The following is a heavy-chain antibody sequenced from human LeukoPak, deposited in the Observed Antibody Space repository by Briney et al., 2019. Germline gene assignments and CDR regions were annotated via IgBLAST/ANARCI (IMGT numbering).Heavy chain of an antibody. CDR1: GYSFTSHY. Sequence: GASVKVSCKASGYSFTSHYMHWVRQAPGQGLEWMGLINPSGSSTLYAQEFQGRVTMTRDTSISTAYMELSRLRSDDTAVYYCARTNYYDSTFDYWGQGTLVTVSP. J-gene: IGHJ4*02. CDR2: INPSGSST. CDR3: ARTNYYDSTFDY. V-gene: IGHV1-46*01. D-gene: IGHD3-22*01.